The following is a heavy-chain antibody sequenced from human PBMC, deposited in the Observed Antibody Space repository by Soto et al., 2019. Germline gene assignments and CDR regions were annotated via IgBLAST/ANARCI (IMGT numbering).Heavy chain of an antibody. J-gene: IGHJ6*02. Sequence: LKISCKGSGYSFTSYWISWVRQMPGKGLEWMGRIDPSDSYTNYSPSFQGHVTISADKSISTAYLQWSSLKASDTAMYYCARGFRRGVADFVYGMDVWGQGTTVTVSS. CDR1: GYSFTSYW. D-gene: IGHD6-19*01. V-gene: IGHV5-10-1*01. CDR3: ARGFRRGVADFVYGMDV. CDR2: IDPSDSYT.